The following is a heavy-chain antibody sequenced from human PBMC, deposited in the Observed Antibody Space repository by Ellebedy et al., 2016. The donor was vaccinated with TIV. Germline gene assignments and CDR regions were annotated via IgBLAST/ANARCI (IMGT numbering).Heavy chain of an antibody. CDR3: AKTDYYYDSSGYYYRGFYYFDY. D-gene: IGHD3-22*01. J-gene: IGHJ4*02. Sequence: GESLKISCAASGFTFSSYAMSWVRQAPGKGLEWVSAISGTGGSTYYADSVKGRFTISRDNSKNTLYLQMNSLRAEDTAVYYCAKTDYYYDSSGYYYRGFYYFDYWGQGTLVTVSS. CDR1: GFTFSSYA. CDR2: ISGTGGST. V-gene: IGHV3-23*01.